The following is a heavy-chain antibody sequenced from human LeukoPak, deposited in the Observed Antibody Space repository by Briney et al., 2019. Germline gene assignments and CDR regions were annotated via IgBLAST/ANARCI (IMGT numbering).Heavy chain of an antibody. D-gene: IGHD6-13*01. V-gene: IGHV3-9*01. CDR2: ISWNSGSI. CDR1: GFTFDDYA. Sequence: GGSLRLSCAASGFTFDDYAMHWVRQAPGKGLEWVSGISWNSGSIGYADSVKGRFTISRDNAKNSLYPQMNSLRAEDTALYYCAKDRYSSSQMFDYWGQGTLVTVSS. CDR3: AKDRYSSSQMFDY. J-gene: IGHJ4*02.